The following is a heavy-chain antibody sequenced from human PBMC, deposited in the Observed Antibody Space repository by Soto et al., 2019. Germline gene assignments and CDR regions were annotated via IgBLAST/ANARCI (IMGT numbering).Heavy chain of an antibody. CDR3: ARVSLVGATTDYYYGMDV. CDR1: GGTFSSYA. J-gene: IGHJ6*02. Sequence: QVQLVQSGAEVKKPGSSVKVSCKASGGTFSSYAISWVRQAPGQGLEWMGGIIPIFGTANYAQKFQGRVTITADESTSTAYMELSSLRSEDTAVYYCARVSLVGATTDYYYGMDVWGQGTTVTVSS. V-gene: IGHV1-69*01. CDR2: IIPIFGTA. D-gene: IGHD1-26*01.